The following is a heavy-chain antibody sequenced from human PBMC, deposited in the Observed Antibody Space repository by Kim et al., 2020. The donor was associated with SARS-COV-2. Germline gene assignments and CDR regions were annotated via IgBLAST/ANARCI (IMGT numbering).Heavy chain of an antibody. CDR2: IIPIFGTA. Sequence: SVKVSCKASGGTFSSYAISWVRQAPGQGLEWMGGIIPIFGTANYAQKFQGRVTITADESTSTAYMELSSLRSEDTAVYYCARELRGGNGLNWFDPWGQGTLVTVSS. J-gene: IGHJ5*02. CDR1: GGTFSSYA. CDR3: ARELRGGNGLNWFDP. D-gene: IGHD2-15*01. V-gene: IGHV1-69*13.